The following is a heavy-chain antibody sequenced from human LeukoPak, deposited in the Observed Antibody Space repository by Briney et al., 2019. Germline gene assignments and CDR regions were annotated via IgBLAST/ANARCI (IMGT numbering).Heavy chain of an antibody. CDR1: GYTFTSYG. CDR2: ISAYNGNT. D-gene: IGHD6-13*01. J-gene: IGHJ5*02. V-gene: IGHV1-18*01. CDR3: ARGGAAGNLDYNWFDP. Sequence: ASVTVSFKASGYTFTSYGISWVRQAPGQGLEWMGRISAYNGNTNYAQKLQGRVTMTTDTSTSTAYMELRSLRSDDTAVYYCARGGAAGNLDYNWFDPWGQGTLVTVSS.